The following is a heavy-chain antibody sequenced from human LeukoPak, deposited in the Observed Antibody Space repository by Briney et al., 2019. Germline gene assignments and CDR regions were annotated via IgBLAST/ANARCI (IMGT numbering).Heavy chain of an antibody. Sequence: GGSLRLSCAASGFTFSSYSMNWVRQAPGKGLEWVSYISSASGSIYYADSVKGRFTISRDNAKNSLYLQMNSLRAEDTAVYYCASVEMATIISYWGQGTLVTVSS. CDR2: ISSASGSI. D-gene: IGHD5-24*01. J-gene: IGHJ4*02. CDR1: GFTFSSYS. CDR3: ASVEMATIISY. V-gene: IGHV3-48*04.